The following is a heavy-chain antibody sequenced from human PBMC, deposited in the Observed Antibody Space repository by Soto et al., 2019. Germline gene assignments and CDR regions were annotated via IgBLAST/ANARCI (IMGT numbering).Heavy chain of an antibody. V-gene: IGHV3-30-3*01. CDR1: GFSFSISP. Sequence: GGSLRLSCAASGFSFSISPMHWVRQAPGKGPEWVALISYDGTNKFYADSVKGRFTISRDNSKSTLYLQVDSLRPEDAAVYYCARDPKTSGGQHRAFNYFDSWGQGTLVTVSS. D-gene: IGHD2-15*01. CDR3: ARDPKTSGGQHRAFNYFDS. CDR2: ISYDGTNK. J-gene: IGHJ4*02.